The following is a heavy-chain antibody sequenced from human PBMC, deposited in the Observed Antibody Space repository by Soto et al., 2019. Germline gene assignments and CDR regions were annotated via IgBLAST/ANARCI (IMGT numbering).Heavy chain of an antibody. V-gene: IGHV5-51*01. CDR3: ARHEDGYNSFASMDV. D-gene: IGHD5-12*01. Sequence: IPRKGLEWMGIIYPGDSDTRYSPSFQGQVTISADKSISTAYLQWSSLKASDTAMYYCARHEDGYNSFASMDVWGQGTTVTVSS. J-gene: IGHJ6*02. CDR2: IYPGDSDT.